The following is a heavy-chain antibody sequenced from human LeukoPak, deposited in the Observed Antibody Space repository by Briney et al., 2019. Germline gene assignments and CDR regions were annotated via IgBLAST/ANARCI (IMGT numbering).Heavy chain of an antibody. CDR3: AKDGGLWVSAHWGDS. CDR1: GFTFSDYS. CDR2: ITTSDGNT. D-gene: IGHD7-27*01. Sequence: GGSLRLSCAASGFTFSDYSFNWVRQAPGKGLEWVSTITTSDGNTYYADSVKGRFTVSRDNSKNTLFLQMNSLRAEDTAVYYCAKDGGLWVSAHWGDSWGRGTLVTVSS. J-gene: IGHJ4*02. V-gene: IGHV3-23*01.